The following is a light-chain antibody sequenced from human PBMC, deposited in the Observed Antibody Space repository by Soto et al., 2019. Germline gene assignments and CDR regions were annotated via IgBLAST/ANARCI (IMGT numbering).Light chain of an antibody. CDR3: QEDGSAPRA. J-gene: IGKJ1*01. V-gene: IGKV3-20*01. Sequence: EIVLTQSPGTLSLSPGERATLSCRASQSVSSSYLAWYQQKPGQAPRLLIYGASSRATGIPDRFSGSGSGAEFTLAISGLEPEGFGVYYCQEDGSAPRAFGQGTKVEV. CDR1: QSVSSSY. CDR2: GAS.